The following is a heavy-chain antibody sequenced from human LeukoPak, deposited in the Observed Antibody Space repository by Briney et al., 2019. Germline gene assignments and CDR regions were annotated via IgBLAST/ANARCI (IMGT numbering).Heavy chain of an antibody. J-gene: IGHJ5*02. CDR1: GGSFSGYY. V-gene: IGHV4-34*01. Sequence: SETLSLTCAVYGGSFSGYYWSWIRQPPGKGLEWIGEINHSGSTNYNPSLKSRVTISVDMSKNQFSLKLSSVTAADTAVYYCARSYSSGSSWFDPWGQGTLVTVSS. CDR2: INHSGST. D-gene: IGHD6-19*01. CDR3: ARSYSSGSSWFDP.